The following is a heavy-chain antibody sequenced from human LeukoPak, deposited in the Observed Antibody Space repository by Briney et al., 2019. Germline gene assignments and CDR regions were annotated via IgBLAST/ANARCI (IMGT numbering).Heavy chain of an antibody. Sequence: ASVKVSCKASGYTFTSYAIHWVRQAPGQSLEWMGWINGGNGNTKYSQKFQARVTITRDTSANTAYMELSSLGSEDTTIYYCARVISDCTNFNCFKGYFDYWGQGTPVTVSS. V-gene: IGHV1-3*01. J-gene: IGHJ4*01. CDR2: INGGNGNT. D-gene: IGHD2-8*01. CDR3: ARVISDCTNFNCFKGYFDY. CDR1: GYTFTSYA.